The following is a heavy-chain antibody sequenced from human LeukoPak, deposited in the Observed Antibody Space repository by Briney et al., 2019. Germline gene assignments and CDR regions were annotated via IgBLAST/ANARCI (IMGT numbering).Heavy chain of an antibody. D-gene: IGHD6-6*01. CDR2: INHSGST. J-gene: IGHJ6*03. CDR1: GGSFSGYY. V-gene: IGHV4-34*01. CDR3: ARGRTAAKIAARGYYYMDV. Sequence: SETLSLTCAVYGGSFSGYYWSWIRQPPGKRLEWIGEINHSGSTNYNPSLKSRVTISVDTSKNQFSLKLSSVTAADTAVYYCARGRTAAKIAARGYYYMDVWGKGTTVTVSS.